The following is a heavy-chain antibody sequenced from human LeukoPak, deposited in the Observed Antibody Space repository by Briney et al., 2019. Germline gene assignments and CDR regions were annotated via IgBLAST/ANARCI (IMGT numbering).Heavy chain of an antibody. D-gene: IGHD6-19*01. CDR3: ATDSGGSLSSASLPPYY. J-gene: IGHJ4*02. Sequence: ASVKVSCKASGHTLTELSMHWVRQAPGKGLEWMGGFDPEDGETIYAQKFQGRVTMTEDTSTDTAYMELSSLRSEDAAMYYCATDSGGSLSSASLPPYYWGQGTLVTVSS. CDR2: FDPEDGET. V-gene: IGHV1-24*01. CDR1: GHTLTELS.